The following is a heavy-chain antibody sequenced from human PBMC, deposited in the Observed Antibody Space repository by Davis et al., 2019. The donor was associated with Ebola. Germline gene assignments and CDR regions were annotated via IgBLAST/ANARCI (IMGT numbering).Heavy chain of an antibody. CDR3: ARDLTMVRGVITSTWFDP. CDR1: GFTFDDYG. V-gene: IGHV3-20*04. D-gene: IGHD3-10*01. Sequence: GESLKISCAASGFTFDDYGMSWVRQAPGKGLEWVSGINWNGGSTGYADSVKGRFTISRDNAKNSLYLQMNSLRAEDTAVYYCARDLTMVRGVITSTWFDPWGQGTLVTVSS. CDR2: INWNGGST. J-gene: IGHJ5*02.